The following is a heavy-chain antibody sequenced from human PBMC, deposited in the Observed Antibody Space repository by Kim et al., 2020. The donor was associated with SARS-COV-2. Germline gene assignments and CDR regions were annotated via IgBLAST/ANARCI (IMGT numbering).Heavy chain of an antibody. Sequence: SNKYYADSVKGRFAISRDNSKSALYLQMNSLGVEDTAVYYCAGGGSSSGDYWGQGTLVTVSS. CDR3: AGGGSSSGDY. V-gene: IGHV3-30*02. CDR2: SNK. D-gene: IGHD6-6*01. J-gene: IGHJ4*02.